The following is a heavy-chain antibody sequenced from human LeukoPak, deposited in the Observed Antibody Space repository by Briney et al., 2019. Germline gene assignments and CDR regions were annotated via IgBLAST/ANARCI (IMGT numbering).Heavy chain of an antibody. CDR2: INPNSGGT. CDR3: ARGYYDSSGYYYVRY. CDR1: GYTFTGYY. Sequence: ASVKVSCKASGYTFTGYYMHWVRPAPGQGLEWMGCINPNSGGTNYAQKFQGRVTMTRDTSISTAYMELSRLRSDDTAVYYCARGYYDSSGYYYVRYWGQGTLVTVSS. J-gene: IGHJ4*02. D-gene: IGHD3-22*01. V-gene: IGHV1-2*02.